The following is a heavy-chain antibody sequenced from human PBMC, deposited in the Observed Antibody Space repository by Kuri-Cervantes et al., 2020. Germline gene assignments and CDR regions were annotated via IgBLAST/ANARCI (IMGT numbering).Heavy chain of an antibody. CDR2: IYYTGKT. CDR3: ARGLMVRGGHFDH. Sequence: SETLSLTCTVSGGSISSGDYYWSWIRQSPGQRLEWIGYIYYTGKTNYNPSLRSRVTVSIDTSKNQFSLNVSSVTAADTAVYFCARGLMVRGGHFDHWGQGTLVTVSS. D-gene: IGHD3-10*01. J-gene: IGHJ4*02. CDR1: GGSISSGDYY. V-gene: IGHV4-61*08.